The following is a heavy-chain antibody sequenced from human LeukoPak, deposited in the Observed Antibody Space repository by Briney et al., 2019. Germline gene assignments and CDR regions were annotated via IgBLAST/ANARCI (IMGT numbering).Heavy chain of an antibody. D-gene: IGHD1-26*01. V-gene: IGHV3-66*01. CDR3: ARGSPFDD. CDR2: IYSGGST. J-gene: IGHJ4*02. CDR1: GFNVSANY. Sequence: PGGSLRLSCEVSGFNVSANYLSWVRQAPGKGRVWGSGIYSGGSTYYADSVKGRFTISRDIPKNMVYLQMISLRAEDTAVYYCARGSPFDDWGQGTLVTVSS.